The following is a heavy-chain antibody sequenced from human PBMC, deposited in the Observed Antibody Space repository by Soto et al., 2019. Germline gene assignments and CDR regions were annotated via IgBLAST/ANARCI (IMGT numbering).Heavy chain of an antibody. D-gene: IGHD6-19*01. CDR3: AKLIAVADADIDN. CDR2: ISGSGGST. Sequence: GGSLRLSCAASGFTFSAYARSWVRQAPGKALEWVSSISGSGGSTYYADSVKGRFTISRDNSKNTLYLQMNSLRAEDTAVYYCAKLIAVADADIDNWGQGTLVTVSS. J-gene: IGHJ4*02. V-gene: IGHV3-23*01. CDR1: GFTFSAYA.